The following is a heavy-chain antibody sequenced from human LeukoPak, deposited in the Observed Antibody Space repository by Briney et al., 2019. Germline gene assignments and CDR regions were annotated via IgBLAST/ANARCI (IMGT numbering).Heavy chain of an antibody. D-gene: IGHD3-22*01. Sequence: GGSLRLSCVASGFSFNDYYMSWIRQAPGKGLEWVSSITGSGSAMYYADSVKGRFTVSRDNAKKSLFLQTNSLRAEDTAMYYCARDRGVTMLVVQGGAFDIWGQGTMVTVSS. CDR3: ARDRGVTMLVVQGGAFDI. CDR2: ITGSGSAM. CDR1: GFSFNDYY. V-gene: IGHV3-11*01. J-gene: IGHJ3*02.